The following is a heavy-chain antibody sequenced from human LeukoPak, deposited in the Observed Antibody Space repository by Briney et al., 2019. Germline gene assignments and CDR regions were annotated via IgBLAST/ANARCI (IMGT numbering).Heavy chain of an antibody. CDR3: AGVGGTVIRGIIVTRLDY. J-gene: IGHJ4*02. Sequence: GGSLRLSCVASGFSFSDHFMDWVRQAPGKGLEWVGRARDKPNGYTTEYAAPVKGRFTISRDESRKSVYLQMSSLKTEDTAVYYCAGVGGTVIRGIIVTRLDYWGQGTLVTVSS. CDR1: GFSFSDHF. CDR2: ARDKPNGYTT. D-gene: IGHD3-10*01. V-gene: IGHV3-72*01.